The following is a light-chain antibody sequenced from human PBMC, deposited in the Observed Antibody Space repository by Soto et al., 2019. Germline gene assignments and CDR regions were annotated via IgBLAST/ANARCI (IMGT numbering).Light chain of an antibody. Sequence: IVLTQSPSTLSLSPGERATLSCRASQSVSSYLAWYQQKPGQAPRLLIYGASNRATGIPARFSGSGSGTDFTLTISSLEPEDFAVYYCQQRSSWPRTFGQGTKVDIK. CDR3: QQRSSWPRT. J-gene: IGKJ1*01. CDR2: GAS. V-gene: IGKV3-11*01. CDR1: QSVSSY.